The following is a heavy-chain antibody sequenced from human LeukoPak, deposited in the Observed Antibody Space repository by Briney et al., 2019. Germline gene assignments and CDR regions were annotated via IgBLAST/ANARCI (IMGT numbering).Heavy chain of an antibody. CDR3: AREPLRYFDWSPFDY. CDR2: ISSSGSTI. V-gene: IGHV3-11*01. D-gene: IGHD3-9*01. J-gene: IGHJ4*02. CDR1: GFTFSDYY. Sequence: PGGSLRLSCAASGFTFSDYYMSWIRQAPGKGLEWVSYISSSGSTIYYADSVKGRFTISRDNAKNSLYLQMNSLRAEDTAVYYCAREPLRYFDWSPFDYWGQGTLVTVPS.